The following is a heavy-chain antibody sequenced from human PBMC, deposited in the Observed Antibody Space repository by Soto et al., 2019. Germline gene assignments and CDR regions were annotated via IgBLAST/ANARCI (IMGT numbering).Heavy chain of an antibody. CDR1: GYDFTTYG. Sequence: QVHLVQSGAEVKKPGASVKVSCKGSGYDFTTYGITWVRQAPGQGLEWMAWISAHNGNTDYAQKLQGRVTVTRDTSTSTAYMALRSLRSDDTAVYYCASGRYGDYWGQGALVTVSS. CDR2: ISAHNGNT. CDR3: ASGRYGDY. D-gene: IGHD1-26*01. J-gene: IGHJ4*02. V-gene: IGHV1-18*01.